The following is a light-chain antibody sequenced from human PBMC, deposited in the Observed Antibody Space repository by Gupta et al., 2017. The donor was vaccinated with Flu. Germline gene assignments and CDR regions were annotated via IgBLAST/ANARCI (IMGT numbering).Light chain of an antibody. Sequence: EIVLTQSPATLSLSPGERATLSCRASQSVRSYLAWYKQKPGQAPRLLIYDASNSATGIPARFSGSGYGTDLTLTISSREPEEFAVYYCQQHGNWPVLTFGHGTKVDIK. J-gene: IGKJ3*01. CDR3: QQHGNWPVLT. V-gene: IGKV3-11*01. CDR1: QSVRSY. CDR2: DAS.